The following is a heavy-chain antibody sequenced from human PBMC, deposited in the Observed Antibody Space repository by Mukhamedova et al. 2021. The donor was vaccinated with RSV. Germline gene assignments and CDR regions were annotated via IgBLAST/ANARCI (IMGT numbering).Heavy chain of an antibody. CDR3: ARRAYTSSSFVGDN. J-gene: IGHJ4*02. Sequence: GLEWMGWINPNSGDTNYAQKFHDRVTMTRDTSITTAYMELSRLTSDDTAVYYCARRAYTSSSFVGDNWGQGTMVTV. V-gene: IGHV1-2*02. D-gene: IGHD3-16*01. CDR2: INPNSGDT.